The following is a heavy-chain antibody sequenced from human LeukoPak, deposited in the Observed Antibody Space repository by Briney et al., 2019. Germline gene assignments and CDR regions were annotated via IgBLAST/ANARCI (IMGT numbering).Heavy chain of an antibody. D-gene: IGHD3-16*01. CDR2: IYHSGST. Sequence: PSETLSLTCTVSGYSISSGYYWGWIRQPPGKGLEWIGSIYHSGSTYYNPSLKSRVTISVDTSKNQFSLKLSSVTAADTAVYYCARVALTAPYFDYWGQGTLVTVSS. J-gene: IGHJ4*02. CDR3: ARVALTAPYFDY. CDR1: GYSISSGYY. V-gene: IGHV4-38-2*02.